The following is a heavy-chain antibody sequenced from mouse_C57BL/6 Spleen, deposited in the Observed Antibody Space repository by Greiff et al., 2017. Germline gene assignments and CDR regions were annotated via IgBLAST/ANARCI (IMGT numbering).Heavy chain of an antibody. V-gene: IGHV5-16*01. CDR3: ARVYYYYGSSWNWYFDV. D-gene: IGHD1-1*01. CDR1: GFTFSDYY. CDR2: INYDGSST. J-gene: IGHJ1*03. Sequence: EVQRVESEGGLVQPGSSMKLSCTASGFTFSDYYMAWVRQVPEKGLEWVANINYDGSSTYYLDSLKSRFIISRDNAKNILYLQMSSLKSEDTATYYCARVYYYYGSSWNWYFDVWGTGTTVTVSS.